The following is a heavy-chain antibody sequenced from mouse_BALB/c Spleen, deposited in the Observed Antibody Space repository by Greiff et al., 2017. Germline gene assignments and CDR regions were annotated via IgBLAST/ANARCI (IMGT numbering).Heavy chain of an antibody. Sequence: VQLKESGGGLVKPGGSLKLSCAASGFTFSSYTMSWVRQTPEKRLEWVATISSGGGNTYYPDSVKGRFTISRDNAKNNLYLQMSSLRSEDTALYYCARKGEAWFAYWGQGTLVTVSA. J-gene: IGHJ3*01. CDR3: ARKGEAWFAY. CDR1: GFTFSSYT. V-gene: IGHV5-9*03. CDR2: ISSGGGNT.